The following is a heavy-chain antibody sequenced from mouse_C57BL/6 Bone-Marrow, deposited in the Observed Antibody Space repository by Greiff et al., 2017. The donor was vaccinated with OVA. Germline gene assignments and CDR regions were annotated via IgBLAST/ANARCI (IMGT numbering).Heavy chain of an antibody. V-gene: IGHV1-15*01. CDR1: GYTFTDYE. Sequence: QVQLQQSGAELVRPGASVTLSCKASGYTFTDYEMHWVKQTPVHGLEWIGAIDPETGGTAYNQKIKGKAILTADKSYNTAYLELRSLTSEDTAVYYCTTLGTAVPFDDWGKGTTLTVSS. CDR3: TTLGTAVPFDD. CDR2: IDPETGGT. J-gene: IGHJ2*01. D-gene: IGHD6-1*01.